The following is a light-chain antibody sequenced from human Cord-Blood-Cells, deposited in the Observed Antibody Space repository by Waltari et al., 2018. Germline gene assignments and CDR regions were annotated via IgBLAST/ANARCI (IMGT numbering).Light chain of an antibody. CDR1: SSNLGSNS. V-gene: IGLV1-44*01. CDR3: AAWDDSLNGVV. CDR2: SHI. Sequence: QSVLPQPPPASGTPGQRVPISCSGSSSNLGSNSVHWYQQRPGTAPNLLVYSHIRRPSGVPDRFSGSKSGTSAALAISRLQSEEEADYYCAAWDDSLNGVVFGGGTKLTVL. J-gene: IGLJ2*01.